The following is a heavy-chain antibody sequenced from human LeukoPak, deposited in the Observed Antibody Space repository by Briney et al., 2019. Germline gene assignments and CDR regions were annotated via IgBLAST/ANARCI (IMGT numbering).Heavy chain of an antibody. CDR3: ARHDNDDDFDY. V-gene: IGHV7-4-1*02. CDR2: INMYTANP. Sequence: APVKVSCKASGYTLTRYAINWLRQAPGQGLEWMGWINMYTANPAYAQGFTERFVFSLDTSVTTAYLQISNLKTEDTAVYYCARHDNDDDFDYWGQGTLVTVSS. D-gene: IGHD3-16*01. J-gene: IGHJ4*02. CDR1: GYTLTRYA.